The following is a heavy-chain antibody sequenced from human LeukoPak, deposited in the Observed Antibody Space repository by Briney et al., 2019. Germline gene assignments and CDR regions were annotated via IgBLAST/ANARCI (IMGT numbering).Heavy chain of an antibody. Sequence: SETLSLTCTVSGGSISSYYWSWIRQPPGKGLEWIGYIYYSGSTNYNPSLKSRVTISVDTSKNQFSLKLSSVTAADTAVYYCARVFKKWSDFDYWGQGTLVTVSS. V-gene: IGHV4-59*01. J-gene: IGHJ4*02. CDR1: GGSISSYY. D-gene: IGHD2-15*01. CDR2: IYYSGST. CDR3: ARVFKKWSDFDY.